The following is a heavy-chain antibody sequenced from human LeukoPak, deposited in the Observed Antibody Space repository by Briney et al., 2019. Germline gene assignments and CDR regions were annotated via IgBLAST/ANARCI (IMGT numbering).Heavy chain of an antibody. D-gene: IGHD3-22*01. J-gene: IGHJ3*02. CDR1: GGSISSYY. Sequence: SETLSLTCTVSGGSISSYYWSWIRQPPGKGLEWIGYIYYSGSTNYNPSLKSRVTISVDTSKNQFSLKLSSVTAADTAVYYCARAYYYDSSEAFDIWGQGTMVTVSS. V-gene: IGHV4-59*01. CDR3: ARAYYYDSSEAFDI. CDR2: IYYSGST.